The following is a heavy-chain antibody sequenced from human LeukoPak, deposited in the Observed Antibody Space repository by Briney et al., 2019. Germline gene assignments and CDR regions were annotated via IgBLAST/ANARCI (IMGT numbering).Heavy chain of an antibody. CDR2: IKQDGSEK. Sequence: QPGGSLRLSCAASGFTFSSYWMSWVRQAPGKGLEWVANIKQDGSEKYYVDSVKGRFTISRDNAKNSLYLQMNSLRAEDTAVYYCARDPRSRYRADYFDYWGQGTLVTVSS. D-gene: IGHD1-14*01. J-gene: IGHJ4*02. CDR3: ARDPRSRYRADYFDY. V-gene: IGHV3-7*01. CDR1: GFTFSSYW.